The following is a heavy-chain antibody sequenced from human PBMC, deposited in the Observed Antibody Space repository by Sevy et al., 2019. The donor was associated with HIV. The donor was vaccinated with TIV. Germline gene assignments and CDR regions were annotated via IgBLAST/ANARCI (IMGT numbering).Heavy chain of an antibody. D-gene: IGHD3-22*01. CDR1: GYTFTSYY. Sequence: ASVKVSYKASGYTFTSYYMHWVRQAPGQGLEWMGIINPSGGSTSYAQKFQGRVTMTRDTSTSTVYMELSSLRSEDTAVYYCARGDYYDSSGYYHDAFDIWGQGTMVTVSS. CDR3: ARGDYYDSSGYYHDAFDI. CDR2: INPSGGST. V-gene: IGHV1-46*01. J-gene: IGHJ3*02.